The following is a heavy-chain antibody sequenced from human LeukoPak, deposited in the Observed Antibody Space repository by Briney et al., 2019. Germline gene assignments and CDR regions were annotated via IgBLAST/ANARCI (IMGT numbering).Heavy chain of an antibody. V-gene: IGHV1-2*06. J-gene: IGHJ4*02. CDR3: ARDWSGSYGSSFDY. D-gene: IGHD1-26*01. CDR2: INPNSGGT. Sequence: ASVKVSCKASGYTFTGYYMHWVRQAPGQGLEWMGRINPNSGGTNYVQKFQGRVTMTRDTSISTAYMELSRLRSDDTAVYYCARDWSGSYGSSFDYWGQGTLVTVSS. CDR1: GYTFTGYY.